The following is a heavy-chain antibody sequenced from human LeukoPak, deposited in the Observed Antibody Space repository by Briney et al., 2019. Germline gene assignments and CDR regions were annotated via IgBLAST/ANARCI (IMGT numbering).Heavy chain of an antibody. Sequence: GGSLRLSCAASVFTFSSYGMHLVRQAPGKGLEWVAVISYDGSNKYYADSVKGRFTISRDNSKNRLYLQMNSLRAEDTAVYYCARVGGHYILVSPSRGMDVWGQGTTVTVSS. CDR2: ISYDGSNK. V-gene: IGHV3-30*19. CDR1: VFTFSSYG. CDR3: ARVGGHYILVSPSRGMDV. J-gene: IGHJ6*02. D-gene: IGHD2-2*02.